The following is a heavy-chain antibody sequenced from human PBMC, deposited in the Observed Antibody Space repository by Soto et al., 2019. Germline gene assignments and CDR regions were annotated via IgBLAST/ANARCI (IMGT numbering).Heavy chain of an antibody. Sequence: GASVKVSCTASGYTFTSYGIHWVRQAPVQRLEWTGWINAGNGNTGYSERFQGRVTITRDTSASTAYLELSSLRSEATAVYYRARDPHDTSAYSHHYYYGMDVWGQGTTVTVSS. D-gene: IGHD3-22*01. V-gene: IGHV1-3*01. CDR1: GYTFTSYG. CDR3: ARDPHDTSAYSHHYYYGMDV. CDR2: INAGNGNT. J-gene: IGHJ6*02.